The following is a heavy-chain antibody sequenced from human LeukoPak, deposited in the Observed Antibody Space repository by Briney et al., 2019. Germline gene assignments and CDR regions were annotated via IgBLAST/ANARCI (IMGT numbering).Heavy chain of an antibody. CDR2: IFYSGST. J-gene: IGHJ5*02. V-gene: IGHV4-39*01. Sequence: PSETLSLTCTVSGGSISSSSFYWGWIRQPPGKGLERIGTIFYSGSTYYNPSLRSRVTMSVDTSKNQFSLRLSSVTAADTAVYYCARQGYISGQGFRNNWFDPWGQGSLVTVSS. CDR3: ARQGYISGQGFRNNWFDP. D-gene: IGHD6-19*01. CDR1: GGSISSSSFY.